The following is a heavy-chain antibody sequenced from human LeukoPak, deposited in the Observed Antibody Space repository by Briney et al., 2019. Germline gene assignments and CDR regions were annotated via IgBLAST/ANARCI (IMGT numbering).Heavy chain of an antibody. J-gene: IGHJ4*02. V-gene: IGHV3-7*01. D-gene: IGHD1-26*01. CDR2: IKQDGSDI. CDR1: GFTFSNYW. Sequence: SGGSLRLSRAASGFTFSNYWMSWVRQAPGKGLEWVANIKQDGSDIYYVDSVKGRFTISRDNAKNSLYLQMNSLRAEDTAVYHCTRSGTYVFDFWGQGTLVTVSS. CDR3: TRSGTYVFDF.